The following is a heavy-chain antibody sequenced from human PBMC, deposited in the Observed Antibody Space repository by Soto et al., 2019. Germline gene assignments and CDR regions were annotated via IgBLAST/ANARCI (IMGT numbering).Heavy chain of an antibody. CDR2: INPMSGST. D-gene: IGHD3-3*02. Sequence: QVQLVQSGAEIKKPGASVKVSCRASGYTFINYYIHWVRQAHGQGLEWMAIINPMSGSTNYAQNFQGRVTVTMDTSTSTVYMELSSLRFEDTAVYFCARDVFAGDFWGQGTLVTVSS. CDR1: GYTFINYY. CDR3: ARDVFAGDF. V-gene: IGHV1-46*01. J-gene: IGHJ4*02.